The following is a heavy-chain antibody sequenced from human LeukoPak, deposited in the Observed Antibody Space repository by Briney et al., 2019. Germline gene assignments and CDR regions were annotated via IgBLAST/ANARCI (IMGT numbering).Heavy chain of an antibody. Sequence: PSETLSLTCTVSGDSISSGNYWGWIRQPPGKGLEWIGYIYHSGSTYYNPSLKSRVTVSVDRSKNQFSLKLSSVTAADTAVYYCARGYDGDYFDYWGQGTLVTVSS. J-gene: IGHJ4*02. D-gene: IGHD4-17*01. CDR3: ARGYDGDYFDY. CDR1: GDSISSGNY. V-gene: IGHV4-38-2*02. CDR2: IYHSGST.